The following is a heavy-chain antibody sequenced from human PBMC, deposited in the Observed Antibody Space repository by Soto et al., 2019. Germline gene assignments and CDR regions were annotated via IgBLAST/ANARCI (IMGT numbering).Heavy chain of an antibody. J-gene: IGHJ6*02. D-gene: IGHD6-19*01. CDR2: IYYSGST. CDR1: GGSISSGDYY. CDR3: ARGIAVAGLRYYYYYSGMDV. V-gene: IGHV4-61*08. Sequence: SETLSLTCTVSGGSISSGDYYWSWIRQPPGKGLEWIGYIYYSGSTNYNPSLKSRVTISVDTSKNQFSLKLSSVTAADTAVYYFARGIAVAGLRYYYYYSGMDVWGQGTTVTVSS.